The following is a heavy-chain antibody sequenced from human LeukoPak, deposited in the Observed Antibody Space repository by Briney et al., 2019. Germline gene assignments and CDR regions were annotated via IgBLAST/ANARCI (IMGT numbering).Heavy chain of an antibody. CDR1: AFTFSDYY. D-gene: IGHD2-2*01. J-gene: IGHJ3*02. Sequence: PGGSLRLSCAASAFTFSDYYMSWIRQAPGRGLEWVSYISSSGNTIYYADSLKGRFTISRDNSKNTLYLQMSSLRAEDTAVYYCARDRGTNVDAFDIWGQGTMVTVSS. CDR3: ARDRGTNVDAFDI. CDR2: ISSSGNTI. V-gene: IGHV3-11*04.